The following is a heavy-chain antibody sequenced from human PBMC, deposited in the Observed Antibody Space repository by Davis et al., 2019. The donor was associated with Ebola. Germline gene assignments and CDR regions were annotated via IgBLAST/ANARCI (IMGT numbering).Heavy chain of an antibody. CDR3: AKGVIHYGGKREEFDP. Sequence: PGGSLRLSCSASGFTFSSYGMHWVRQAPGKGLEWVAVISYDGSNKYYADSVKGRFTISRDNSKNTLYLQMNSLRAEDTAVYYCAKGVIHYGGKREEFDPWGQGTLVTVSS. D-gene: IGHD4-23*01. J-gene: IGHJ5*02. V-gene: IGHV3-30*18. CDR1: GFTFSSYG. CDR2: ISYDGSNK.